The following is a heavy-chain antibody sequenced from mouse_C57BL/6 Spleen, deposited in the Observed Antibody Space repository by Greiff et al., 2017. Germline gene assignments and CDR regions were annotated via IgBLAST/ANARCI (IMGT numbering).Heavy chain of an antibody. V-gene: IGHV3-1*01. D-gene: IGHD2-3*01. J-gene: IGHJ2*01. CDR1: GYSITSGYD. CDR3: ARAYDGYYAFDY. Sequence: EVQLQESGPGMVKPSQSLSLTCTVTGYSITSGYDWHWIRHFPGNKLEWMGYISYNGSTNYNPSLKSRISLTHDTSKNHFFLKLNSVTTEDTAAYYCARAYDGYYAFDYGGQGTALTVSS. CDR2: ISYNGST.